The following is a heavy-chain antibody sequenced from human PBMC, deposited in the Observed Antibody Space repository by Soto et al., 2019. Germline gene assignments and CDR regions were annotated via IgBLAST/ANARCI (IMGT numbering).Heavy chain of an antibody. J-gene: IGHJ3*02. CDR2: ISGSGGTR. CDR1: GFTFSSYA. Sequence: EVQLLESGGGLVQPGGSLRHSCAASGFTFSSYAMSWVRQAPGKGLEWVSAISGSGGTRYYADSVKGRFTFSRDNSKNTLYLQMNSLRAEDTAVYYCAKTANGWFSAFDIWGQGTMVTVSS. CDR3: AKTANGWFSAFDI. D-gene: IGHD6-19*01. V-gene: IGHV3-23*01.